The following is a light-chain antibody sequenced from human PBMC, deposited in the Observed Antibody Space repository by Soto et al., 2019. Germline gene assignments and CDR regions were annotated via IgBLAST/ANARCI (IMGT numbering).Light chain of an antibody. J-gene: IGLJ2*01. Sequence: QSVLTQPPSASGSPGQSVTISCTGASSDVGGYSYVSWYQQHPGKAPKLMIYEVSKRPSGVPDRFSGSKSGNTASLTVSGLQAEDDADYYCSSYGGSNNLVFGGGTKLTVL. V-gene: IGLV2-8*01. CDR1: SSDVGGYSY. CDR2: EVS. CDR3: SSYGGSNNLV.